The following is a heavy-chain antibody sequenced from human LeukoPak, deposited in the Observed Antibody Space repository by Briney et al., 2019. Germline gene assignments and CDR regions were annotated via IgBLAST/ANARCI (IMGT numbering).Heavy chain of an antibody. CDR1: GGSISSGSYY. V-gene: IGHV4-61*02. Sequence: LSLTXTVSGGSISSGSYYWSWIRQPAGKGLEWIGRIYTSGSTNYNPSVKSRVTISVDTSKNQFSLKLSSVTAADTAVYYCARDDAKWELLDYWGQGTLVTVSS. D-gene: IGHD1-26*01. CDR2: IYTSGST. CDR3: ARDDAKWELLDY. J-gene: IGHJ4*02.